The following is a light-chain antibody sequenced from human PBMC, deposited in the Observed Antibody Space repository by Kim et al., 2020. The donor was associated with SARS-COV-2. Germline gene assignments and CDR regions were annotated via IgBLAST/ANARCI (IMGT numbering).Light chain of an antibody. CDR1: QSISSW. Sequence: ASVGDRVSISCRASQSISSWFAWYQQKPGKAPKLLIHKASTLEGAVPSRFSGSESWTEFTLSISSLQPDDFATYYCQQYQSYPWTFGHGTKVDIK. CDR2: KAS. CDR3: QQYQSYPWT. V-gene: IGKV1-5*03. J-gene: IGKJ1*01.